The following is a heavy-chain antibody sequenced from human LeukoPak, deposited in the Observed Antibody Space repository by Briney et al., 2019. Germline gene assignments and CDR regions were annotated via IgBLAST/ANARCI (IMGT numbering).Heavy chain of an antibody. Sequence: KPSQTLSLTCTVSGGSISSGGYYWSWIRRHPGKGLEWIGYIYYSGSTYYNPSLKSRVTISVDTSKNQFSLKLSSVTAADTAVYYCARDVGSSPTDNWFDPWGQGTLVTVSS. V-gene: IGHV4-31*03. D-gene: IGHD6-6*01. CDR3: ARDVGSSPTDNWFDP. CDR2: IYYSGST. J-gene: IGHJ5*02. CDR1: GGSISSGGYY.